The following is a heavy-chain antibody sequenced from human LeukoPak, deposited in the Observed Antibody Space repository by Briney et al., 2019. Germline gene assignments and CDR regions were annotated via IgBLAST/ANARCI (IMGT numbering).Heavy chain of an antibody. CDR1: GFTFSSYN. J-gene: IGHJ5*02. CDR3: ARGKTSQNIVTRKTYNWFDP. V-gene: IGHV3-21*01. Sequence: PGGSLRLSCAASGFTFSSYNMNWVRQAPGKGLEWVSSISSTSNYIYYADSVKGRFTISRDNAKNSLYLQMKSLRAEDTAVYYCARGKTSQNIVTRKTYNWFDPWGQGTLVTVSS. CDR2: ISSTSNYI. D-gene: IGHD2/OR15-2a*01.